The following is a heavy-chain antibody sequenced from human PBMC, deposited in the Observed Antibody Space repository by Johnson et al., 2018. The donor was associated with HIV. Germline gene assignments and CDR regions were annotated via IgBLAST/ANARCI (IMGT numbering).Heavy chain of an antibody. CDR3: ARDGGGGALDI. J-gene: IGHJ3*02. CDR2: ITNSGAST. D-gene: IGHD3-10*01. CDR1: GFAFNRYA. Sequence: VQLVESGGGLVQPGGSLRLSCAASGFAFNRYAMTWVRQAPGKRLEWVSGITNSGASTYYSDSVKGRFTISRDNSKNTLYLQMNSLRPQDTAVYYCARDGGGGALDIWGQGTMVIVSS. V-gene: IGHV3-23*04.